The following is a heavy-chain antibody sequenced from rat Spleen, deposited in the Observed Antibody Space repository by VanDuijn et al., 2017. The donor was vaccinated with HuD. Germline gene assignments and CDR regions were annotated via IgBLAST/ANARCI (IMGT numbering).Heavy chain of an antibody. D-gene: IGHD1-1*01. CDR1: GFSLNSYH. V-gene: IGHV2-32*01. CDR2: IWGDGST. J-gene: IGHJ4*01. CDR3: AKGLITGYVMDA. Sequence: QVQLKESGPGLVKPSETLSLTCTVSGFSLNSYHVSWVRQPPGKGLEWMGVIWGDGSTAYNSALKSRLSISRDTSKSQVFLKMNSLQTEDTATYYCAKGLITGYVMDAWGQGASVTVSS.